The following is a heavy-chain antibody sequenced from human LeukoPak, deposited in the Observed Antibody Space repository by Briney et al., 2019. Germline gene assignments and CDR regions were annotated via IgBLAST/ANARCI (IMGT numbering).Heavy chain of an antibody. Sequence: SETLSLTCAVYGGSFSGYYWSWIRQPPGKGLEWIGEINHSGSTNYNPSLKSRVTISVDTSKNQFSLKLGSVTAADTAVYYCARGSELLAPHYGSGNRNYYFDYWGQGTLVTVSS. CDR2: INHSGST. J-gene: IGHJ4*02. CDR1: GGSFSGYY. V-gene: IGHV4-34*01. D-gene: IGHD3-10*01. CDR3: ARGSELLAPHYGSGNRNYYFDY.